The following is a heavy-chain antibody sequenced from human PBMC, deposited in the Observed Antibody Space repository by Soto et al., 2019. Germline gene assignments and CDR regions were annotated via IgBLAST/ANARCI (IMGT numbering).Heavy chain of an antibody. CDR1: GFTFSSYA. Sequence: SGGSLRLSCAASGFTFSSYAMRWVRQAPGKGLEWVSAIGGIGSNTYYADSVKGRFTISRDNSKNMVYLQMNSLRAEDTAVYYCAKQFLTYYFDQWGQGTLVTVSS. CDR3: AKQFLTYYFDQ. V-gene: IGHV3-23*01. J-gene: IGHJ4*02. CDR2: IGGIGSNT.